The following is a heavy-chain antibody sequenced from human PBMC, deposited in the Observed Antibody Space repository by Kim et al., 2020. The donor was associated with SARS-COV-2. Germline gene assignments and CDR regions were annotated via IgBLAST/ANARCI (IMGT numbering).Heavy chain of an antibody. J-gene: IGHJ4*02. V-gene: IGHV4-34*01. Sequence: SETLSLTCAVYGGSFSGYYWSWIRQPPGKGLEWIGEINHSGSTNYNPSLKSRVTISVDTSKNQFSLKLSSVTAADTAVYYCARVGTGQMASWPKIAAARSMNYWGQGTLVTVSS. CDR3: ARVGTGQMASWPKIAAARSMNY. CDR2: INHSGST. CDR1: GGSFSGYY. D-gene: IGHD6-13*01.